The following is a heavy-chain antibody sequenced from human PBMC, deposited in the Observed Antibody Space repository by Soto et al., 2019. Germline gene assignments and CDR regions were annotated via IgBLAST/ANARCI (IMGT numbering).Heavy chain of an antibody. CDR1: GFTFSSYA. CDR3: AKPSFLYGSGSYYKANYYGMDV. Sequence: GGSLRLSCAASGFTFSSYAMSWVRQAPGKGLEWVSAISGSGGSTYYADSVKGRFTISRDNSKNTLYLQMNSLRAEDTAVYYCAKPSFLYGSGSYYKANYYGMDVWGQGTTVTVSS. J-gene: IGHJ6*02. D-gene: IGHD3-10*01. CDR2: ISGSGGST. V-gene: IGHV3-23*01.